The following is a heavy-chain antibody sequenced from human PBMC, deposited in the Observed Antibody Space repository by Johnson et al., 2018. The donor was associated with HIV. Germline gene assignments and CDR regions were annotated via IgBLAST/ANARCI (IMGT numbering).Heavy chain of an antibody. CDR2: ISYDGSNK. CDR1: GFTFSSYG. Sequence: QVQLVESGGGVVQPGRSLRLSCAASGFTFSSYGMHWVRQAPGKGLEWVAVISYDGSNKYYADSVKGRFTISRDNSKNTLYVQMNSLRAEDTAVYYCTRTDDAYHYDTFGYIDAFDMWGQGTMVTVSS. D-gene: IGHD3-22*01. J-gene: IGHJ3*02. CDR3: TRTDDAYHYDTFGYIDAFDM. V-gene: IGHV3-30*03.